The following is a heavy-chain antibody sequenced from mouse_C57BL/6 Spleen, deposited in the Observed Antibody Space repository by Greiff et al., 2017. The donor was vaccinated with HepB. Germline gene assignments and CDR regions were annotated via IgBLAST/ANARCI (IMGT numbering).Heavy chain of an antibody. CDR3: ARIGTTYGSSYGYFDV. CDR1: GFSLSTFGMG. D-gene: IGHD1-1*01. CDR2: IWWDDDK. J-gene: IGHJ1*03. Sequence: QVTLKVSGPGILQPSQTLSLTCSFSGFSLSTFGMGVGWIRQPSGKGLEWLAHIWWDDDKYYHPALKSRLTISKDTSKNQVFLKIANVDTADTATYYCARIGTTYGSSYGYFDVWGTGTTVTVSS. V-gene: IGHV8-8*01.